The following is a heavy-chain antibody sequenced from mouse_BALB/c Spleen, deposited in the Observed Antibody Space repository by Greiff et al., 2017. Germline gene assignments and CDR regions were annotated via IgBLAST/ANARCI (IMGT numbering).Heavy chain of an antibody. D-gene: IGHD2-4*01. CDR3: ARDDYFFDY. J-gene: IGHJ2*01. CDR2: IYPGDGDT. V-gene: IGHV1-82*01. Sequence: VQLQQSGPELVKPGASVKISCKASGYAFTSSWMNWVKQRPGQGLDWIGRIYPGDGDTNYNGKFKGKATLTADKSSSTAYMQLSSLTSVDSAVYFCARDDYFFDYWGQGTTVTVSS. CDR1: GYAFTSSW.